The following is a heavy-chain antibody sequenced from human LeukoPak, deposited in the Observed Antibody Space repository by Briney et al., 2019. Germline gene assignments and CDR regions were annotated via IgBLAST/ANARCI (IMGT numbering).Heavy chain of an antibody. D-gene: IGHD3-9*01. V-gene: IGHV3-30*18. CDR3: AKSFAPVRYFDWYGLHDAFGI. Sequence: GGSLRLSCAASGFTFSSYGMHWVRQAPGKGLEWVAVISYDGSNKYYADSVKGRFTISRDNSKNTLYLQMNSLRAEDTAVYYCAKSFAPVRYFDWYGLHDAFGIWGQGTMVTVSS. CDR1: GFTFSSYG. J-gene: IGHJ3*02. CDR2: ISYDGSNK.